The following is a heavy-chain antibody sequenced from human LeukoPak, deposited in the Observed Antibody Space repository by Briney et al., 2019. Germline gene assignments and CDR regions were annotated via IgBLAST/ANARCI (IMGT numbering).Heavy chain of an antibody. D-gene: IGHD2/OR15-2a*01. J-gene: IGHJ3*02. CDR3: ARGYGINCASTTCAGAFDI. CDR1: GFSFSNYC. CDR2: IKQDGSEK. Sequence: PGGSLRLSCEASGFSFSNYCMEWVRQAPGRGLEGVAYIKQDGSEKFYVDSVKGRFTVSRDNARNSLYLQLNSLRDEDTAVYYCARGYGINCASTTCAGAFDIWGPGQWSPSPQ. V-gene: IGHV3-7*01.